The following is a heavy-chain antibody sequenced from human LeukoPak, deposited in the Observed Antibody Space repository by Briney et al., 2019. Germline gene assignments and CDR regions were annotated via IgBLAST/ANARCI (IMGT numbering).Heavy chain of an antibody. J-gene: IGHJ4*02. CDR3: ASNSGWYDSWTIDH. V-gene: IGHV4-61*01. CDR2: IYYSGST. D-gene: IGHD6-19*01. Sequence: PSETLSLTCTVSGGSVSSGSYYWSWIRQPPGKGLEWIGYIYYSGSTNYNPSLKSRVTISVDRSKNQFSLKLSSVTAADTAVYYCASNSGWYDSWTIDHWGQGTLVTVSS. CDR1: GGSVSSGSYY.